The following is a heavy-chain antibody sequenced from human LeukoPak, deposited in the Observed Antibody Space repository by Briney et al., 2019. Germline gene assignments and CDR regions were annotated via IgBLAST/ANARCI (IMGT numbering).Heavy chain of an antibody. CDR2: FYYTGNT. CDR1: GGSISSFY. V-gene: IGHV4-59*01. CDR3: ASGLVGATSDY. D-gene: IGHD1-26*01. J-gene: IGHJ4*02. Sequence: PSETLSLTCTVSGGSISSFYWSWIRQPPGKGLEWNGYFYYTGNTNYNPSLKSRVTMSVDTSKNQFSLKLSSVTAADTAVYYCASGLVGATSDYWGQGTLVTVSS.